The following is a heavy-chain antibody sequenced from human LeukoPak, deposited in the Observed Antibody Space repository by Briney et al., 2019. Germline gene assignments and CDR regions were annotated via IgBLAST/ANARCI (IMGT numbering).Heavy chain of an antibody. CDR2: ISGSGGST. Sequence: AGGSLRLSCAASGFTFSSYAMGWVRQAPGKGLEWVSAISGSGGSTYYADSVKGRFTISRDNSKNTLYLQMNSLRAEDTAVYYCAKGDIAGYCSSTSCYRSLNSFDYWGQGTLVTVSS. V-gene: IGHV3-23*01. CDR1: GFTFSSYA. J-gene: IGHJ4*02. D-gene: IGHD2-2*01. CDR3: AKGDIAGYCSSTSCYRSLNSFDY.